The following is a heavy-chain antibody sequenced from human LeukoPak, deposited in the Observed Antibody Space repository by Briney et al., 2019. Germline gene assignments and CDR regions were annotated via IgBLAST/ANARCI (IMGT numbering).Heavy chain of an antibody. J-gene: IGHJ6*02. CDR3: ARDPMGYDSSGYYYYGMDV. D-gene: IGHD3-22*01. Sequence: SETLSLTCTVSGGSISSGGYYWSWIRQHPGKGLEWIGYIYYSGSTYYNPSLKSRVTISVDTSKNQFSLKLSSLTAADTAVYYCARDPMGYDSSGYYYYGMDVWGQGTTVTVSS. V-gene: IGHV4-31*03. CDR2: IYYSGST. CDR1: GGSISSGGYY.